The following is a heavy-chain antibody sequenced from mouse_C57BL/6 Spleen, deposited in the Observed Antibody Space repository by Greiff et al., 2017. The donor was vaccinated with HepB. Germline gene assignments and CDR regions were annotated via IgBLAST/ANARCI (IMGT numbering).Heavy chain of an antibody. CDR1: GFNIKDDY. V-gene: IGHV14-4*01. D-gene: IGHD1-1*01. Sequence: EVQVVESGAELVRPGASVKLSCTASGFNIKDDYMHWVKQRPEQGLEWIGWIDPENGDTEYASKFQGKATITADTSSNTAYLQLSSLTSEDTAVYYCTTPLYGSSLFDYWGQGTTLTVSS. CDR3: TTPLYGSSLFDY. CDR2: IDPENGDT. J-gene: IGHJ2*01.